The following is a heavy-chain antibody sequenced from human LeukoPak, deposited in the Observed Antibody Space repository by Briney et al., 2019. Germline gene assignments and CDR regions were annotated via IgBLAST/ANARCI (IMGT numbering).Heavy chain of an antibody. J-gene: IGHJ4*02. CDR1: GGSISSYY. D-gene: IGHD1-26*01. CDR3: ARERSGSYIY. V-gene: IGHV4-59*01. Sequence: SETLSLTCTVSGGSISSYYRSWIRQPPGKGLEWIGYIYYSGSTNYNPSLKSRVTISVDTSKNQFSLKLSSVTAADTAVYYCARERSGSYIYWGQGTLVTVSS. CDR2: IYYSGST.